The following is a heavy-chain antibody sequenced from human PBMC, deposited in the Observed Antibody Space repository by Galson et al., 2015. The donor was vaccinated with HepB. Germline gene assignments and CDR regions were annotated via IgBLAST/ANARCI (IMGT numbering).Heavy chain of an antibody. V-gene: IGHV1-69*04. CDR3: ARERGSRLGTGFSGGYFDY. D-gene: IGHD7-27*01. CDR2: IIPILGIA. J-gene: IGHJ4*02. CDR1: GVTFSSYT. Sequence: SVKVSCKASGVTFSSYTISWVRQAHGQGLEWMGRIIPILGIANYAQKFQGRVTITADKSTSTAYMELSSLRSEDTAVYYCARERGSRLGTGFSGGYFDYWCQGTLVTVSS.